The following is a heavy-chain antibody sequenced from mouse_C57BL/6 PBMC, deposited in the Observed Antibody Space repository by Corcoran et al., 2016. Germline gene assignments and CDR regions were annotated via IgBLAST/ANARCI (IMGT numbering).Heavy chain of an antibody. Sequence: EVQLQQSGPELVKPGASVKLSCTASGYTFTDYYMNWVKQSHGKSLEWIGDINPNNGGTSYNQKFKGKATLTVDKSSSTAYMELRSLTSEDSAVYYWARSGYGNYYFDYWGQGTTLTVSS. V-gene: IGHV1-26*01. D-gene: IGHD2-1*01. CDR2: INPNNGGT. J-gene: IGHJ2*01. CDR1: GYTFTDYY. CDR3: ARSGYGNYYFDY.